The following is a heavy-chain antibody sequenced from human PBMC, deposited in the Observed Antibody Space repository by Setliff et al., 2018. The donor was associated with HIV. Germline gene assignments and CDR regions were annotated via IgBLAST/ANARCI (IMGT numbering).Heavy chain of an antibody. CDR2: IYYSGTT. J-gene: IGHJ3*02. D-gene: IGHD2-21*01. CDR3: ARPRLRGSGAFDI. V-gene: IGHV4-39*01. CDR1: GDSISSSTFY. Sequence: SETLSLTCTVSGDSISSSTFYWGWIRQPPGKGLEWIGSIYYSGTTYYNPSLTSRVAISVDTSKNQFSLKLSSVTAADTAVYYCARPRLRGSGAFDIWGQGTMVTVSS.